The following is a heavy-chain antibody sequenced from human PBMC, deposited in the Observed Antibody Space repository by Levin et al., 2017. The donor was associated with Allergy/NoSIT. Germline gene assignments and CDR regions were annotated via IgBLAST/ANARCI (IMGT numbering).Heavy chain of an antibody. Sequence: ASVKVSCKASGYTFIGYYMHWVRQAPGQGPEWMGWFNPDSGGTNFVQKFQGRVTVTRDTSISTAYMELSGLRPDDTAVYYCARDRGGANYDSHMDVWGQGTTVIVS. CDR3: ARDRGGANYDSHMDV. CDR1: GYTFIGYY. J-gene: IGHJ6*02. V-gene: IGHV1-2*02. CDR2: FNPDSGGT. D-gene: IGHD5-12*01.